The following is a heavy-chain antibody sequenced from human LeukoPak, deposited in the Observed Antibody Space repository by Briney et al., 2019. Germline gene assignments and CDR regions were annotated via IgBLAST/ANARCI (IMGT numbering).Heavy chain of an antibody. CDR3: ARPYFYGSGTYFNREDYFDY. CDR1: GFTFSSYW. CDR2: ISYDGSNK. Sequence: PGGSLRLSCAASGFTFSSYWMSWVRQAPGKGLEWVAVISYDGSNKYYADSVKGRFTISRDNSNNTLYLQMNSLRAEDAAVYYCARPYFYGSGTYFNREDYFDYWGQGNLVTVSS. J-gene: IGHJ4*02. D-gene: IGHD3-10*01. V-gene: IGHV3-30-3*01.